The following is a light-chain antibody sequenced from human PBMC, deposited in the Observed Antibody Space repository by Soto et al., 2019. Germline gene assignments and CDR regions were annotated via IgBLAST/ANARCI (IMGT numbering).Light chain of an antibody. J-gene: IGKJ1*01. CDR1: QTIKTY. V-gene: IGKV1-39*01. Sequence: DLPMTQSPSHLSASVGDSVTITCRASQTIKTYLNWYRHKPGKAPELLIYAASRLQSGVASRFSGSGSGTYFILTISSLQPDDLATYYCQQTYTAPGTFGQGTKVEI. CDR3: QQTYTAPGT. CDR2: AAS.